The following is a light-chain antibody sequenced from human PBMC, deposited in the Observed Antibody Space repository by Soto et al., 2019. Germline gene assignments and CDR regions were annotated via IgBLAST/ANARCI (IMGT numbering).Light chain of an antibody. CDR3: AAWDDSLSGRGV. J-gene: IGLJ3*02. CDR2: SNN. CDR1: SSNIGSNY. V-gene: IGLV1-47*02. Sequence: QSVLTQPPSASGTPGQRVTISCSGSSSNIGSNYVYWYQQLPGTAPKLLIYSNNQRPSGVPDRFSGSKSGTSASLAINGLRSEDEADYYCAAWDDSLSGRGVFGGGTKLTVL.